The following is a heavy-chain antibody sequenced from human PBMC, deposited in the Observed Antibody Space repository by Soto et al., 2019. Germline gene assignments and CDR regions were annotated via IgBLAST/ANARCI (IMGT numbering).Heavy chain of an antibody. J-gene: IGHJ5*02. V-gene: IGHV4-30-2*01. CDR2: IYHSGST. CDR3: ARVAFWSGYGTNNWFDP. Sequence: QLQLQESGSGLVKPSQTLSLTCAVSGGSISSGGYSWSWIRQPPGKVLEWIGYIYHSGSTYYNPSLKSRVTISVDRSKNQFSLKLSSVTAADTAVYYCARVAFWSGYGTNNWFDPWGQGTLVTVSS. D-gene: IGHD3-3*01. CDR1: GGSISSGGYS.